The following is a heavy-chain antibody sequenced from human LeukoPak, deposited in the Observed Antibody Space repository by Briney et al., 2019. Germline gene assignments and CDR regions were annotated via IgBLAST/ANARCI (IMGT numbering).Heavy chain of an antibody. CDR2: MNPNSGNT. CDR3: ARARAVAGIYYYYYMDV. CDR1: GYTFTSYD. Sequence: EASVKVSCKASGYTFTSYDINCVRQATGQGLEWMGWMNPNSGNTGYAQKFQGRVTITRNTSISTAYMELSSLRSEDTAVYYCARARAVAGIYYYYYMDVWGKGTTVTVSS. V-gene: IGHV1-8*03. J-gene: IGHJ6*03. D-gene: IGHD6-19*01.